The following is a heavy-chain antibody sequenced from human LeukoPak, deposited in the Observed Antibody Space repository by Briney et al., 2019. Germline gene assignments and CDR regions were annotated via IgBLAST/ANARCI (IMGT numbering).Heavy chain of an antibody. D-gene: IGHD3-22*01. Sequence: GASVKVSCKASGYTFTGVYIHWVRQAPGQGLGWMAWINPQSGATNYAQKFRGRVTMTRDVSISTAYMEVTSLTFDDTAVYYCARGGDDSGLYFAYWGQGTLVTVSS. CDR1: GYTFTGVY. CDR3: ARGGDDSGLYFAY. CDR2: INPQSGAT. V-gene: IGHV1-2*02. J-gene: IGHJ4*02.